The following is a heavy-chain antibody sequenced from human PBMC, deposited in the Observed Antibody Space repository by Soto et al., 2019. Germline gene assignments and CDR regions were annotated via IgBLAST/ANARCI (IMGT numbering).Heavy chain of an antibody. CDR1: GGTFISYA. CDR2: IIPIFGTA. CDR3: ARVGGPIAAAGTIDGNYFDY. Sequence: SVKVSFKAAGGTFISYAVIWVRQDPGQGLEWMGGIIPIFGTANYAQKFQGRVTITADESTSTAYMELSSLRSEDTAVYYCARVGGPIAAAGTIDGNYFDYWGQGTLVTVSS. V-gene: IGHV1-69*13. J-gene: IGHJ4*02. D-gene: IGHD6-13*01.